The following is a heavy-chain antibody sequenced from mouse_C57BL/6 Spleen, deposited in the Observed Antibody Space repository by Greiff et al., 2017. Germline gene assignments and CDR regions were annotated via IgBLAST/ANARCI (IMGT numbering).Heavy chain of an antibody. CDR1: GFYIKGDY. Sequence: VQLQQSGPELVRPGPSVKLSCTASGFYIKGDYMHWVKQRPEQGLEWIGWIDPENGATEYASKFKGKATITADTSSNTAYLQLSSLTSEDTAVYYCTAGGSDDWGQGTTLTVSS. CDR3: TAGGSDD. CDR2: IDPENGAT. D-gene: IGHD3-1*01. J-gene: IGHJ2*01. V-gene: IGHV14-4*01.